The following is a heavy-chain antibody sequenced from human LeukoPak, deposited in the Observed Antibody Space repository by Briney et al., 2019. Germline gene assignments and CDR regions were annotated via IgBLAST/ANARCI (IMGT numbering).Heavy chain of an antibody. CDR3: ARLYYYGSGSYHLWFDP. V-gene: IGHV4-59*01. D-gene: IGHD3-10*01. CDR2: IYYSGST. Sequence: PSGTLSLTCTVSGGSISSYYWSWIRQPPGKGLEWIGYIYYSGSTNYNPSLKSRVTISVDTSKNQFSLKLSSVTAADTAVYYCARLYYYGSGSYHLWFDPWGQGTLVTVSS. CDR1: GGSISSYY. J-gene: IGHJ5*02.